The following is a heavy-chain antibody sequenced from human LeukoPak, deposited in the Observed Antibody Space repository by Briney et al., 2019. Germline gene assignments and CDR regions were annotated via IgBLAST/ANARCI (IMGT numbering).Heavy chain of an antibody. CDR3: ARENLWQGYDIWTGHFGNNWFDP. V-gene: IGHV1-69*05. CDR2: IFPIFGTA. Sequence: SVTVSCTAPGGSFSIYAITWGRQTPGQGLEWMGRIFPIFGTANSAQKFKGRVTITTDESTSTVYKKLSSLRSEDMAVYYSARENLWQGYDIWTGHFGNNWFDPWGQGTMVTVSS. CDR1: GGSFSIYA. J-gene: IGHJ5*02. D-gene: IGHD3-9*01.